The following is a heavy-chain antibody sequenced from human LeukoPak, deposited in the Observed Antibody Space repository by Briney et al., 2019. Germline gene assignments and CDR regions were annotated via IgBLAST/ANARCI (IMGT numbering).Heavy chain of an antibody. CDR3: AKRRGLELLYYYYMDV. CDR1: GFTFSNYN. J-gene: IGHJ6*03. CDR2: ISGSGGST. D-gene: IGHD1-7*01. Sequence: GGSLRLSCAASGFTFSNYNMNWVRQAPGKGLEWVSAISGSGGSTYYADSVKGRFTISRDNSKNTLYLQMNSLRAEDTAVYYCAKRRGLELLYYYYMDVWGKGTTVTVSS. V-gene: IGHV3-23*01.